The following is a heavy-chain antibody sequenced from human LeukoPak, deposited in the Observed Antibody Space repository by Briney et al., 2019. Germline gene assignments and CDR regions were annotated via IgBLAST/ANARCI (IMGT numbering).Heavy chain of an antibody. CDR3: ARDLRGSSSWYDY. Sequence: GGSLRLSCAASGFTFSSYSMNWVRQAPGKGLEWVSSITSSSRYIYYADSVKGRFTISRDNAKNTLYLQMNYLRAEDTAVYYCARDLRGSSSWYDYWGQGTLVTVSS. J-gene: IGHJ4*02. CDR2: ITSSSRYI. V-gene: IGHV3-21*01. CDR1: GFTFSSYS. D-gene: IGHD6-13*01.